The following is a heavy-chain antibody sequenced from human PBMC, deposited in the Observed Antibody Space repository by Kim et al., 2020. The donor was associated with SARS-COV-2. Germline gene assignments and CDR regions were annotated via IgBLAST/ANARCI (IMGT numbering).Heavy chain of an antibody. V-gene: IGHV3-23*01. J-gene: IGHJ4*02. CDR3: ADRLRGPTHY. CDR2: ISGSGGTT. CDR1: GFTFSSYV. Sequence: GGSLRLSCAASGFTFSSYVMTWVRQAPGKGLEWVSTISGSGGTTYYADSVKGRFTISRDNSKNTLYLRMNSLRAEDTAVYYCADRLRGPTHYWGQGTLVTVSS.